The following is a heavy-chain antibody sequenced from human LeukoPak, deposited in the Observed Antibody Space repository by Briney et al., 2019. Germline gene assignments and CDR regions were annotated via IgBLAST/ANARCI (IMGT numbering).Heavy chain of an antibody. CDR3: ARHSRVVAATHYYYYYMDV. V-gene: IGHV5-51*01. CDR2: IYPGDSDT. J-gene: IGHJ6*03. CDR1: GYSFTSYW. Sequence: GESLKISCKGSGYSFTSYWIGWVRQMPGKGLEWMGIIYPGDSDTRYSPSFQGQVTISADKSISTAYLQWGSLKASDTAMYYCARHSRVVAATHYYYYYMDVWGKGTTVTVSS. D-gene: IGHD2-15*01.